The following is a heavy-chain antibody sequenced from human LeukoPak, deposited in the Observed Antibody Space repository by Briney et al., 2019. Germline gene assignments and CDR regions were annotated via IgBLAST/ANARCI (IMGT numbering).Heavy chain of an antibody. J-gene: IGHJ4*02. D-gene: IGHD4-11*01. CDR3: ARDQAYSFDY. V-gene: IGHV3-48*01. CDR2: IGSGSSPI. CDR1: GFTFSTYS. Sequence: HTGGSLRLSCAASGFTFSTYSMNWVRQAPEKGLEWVSYIGSGSSPIYYADSVKGRFTISRDNAKNSLYLQMDSLRAEDSAVYYCARDQAYSFDYWGQGTLVTVSS.